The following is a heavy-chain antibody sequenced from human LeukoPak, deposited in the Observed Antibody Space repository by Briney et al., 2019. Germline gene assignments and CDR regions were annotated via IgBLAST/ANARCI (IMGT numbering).Heavy chain of an antibody. CDR3: AREIQGGGSCYVDY. Sequence: SGTLSLTCAVPGGSISSSNWWSWVRQPPGKGLEWIGEICHSGSTNYNPSLKSRVTISVDKSKNQFSLKLSSVTAADTAVYYCAREIQGGGSCYVDYWGQGTLVTVSS. V-gene: IGHV4-4*02. D-gene: IGHD2-15*01. CDR2: ICHSGST. J-gene: IGHJ4*02. CDR1: GGSISSSNW.